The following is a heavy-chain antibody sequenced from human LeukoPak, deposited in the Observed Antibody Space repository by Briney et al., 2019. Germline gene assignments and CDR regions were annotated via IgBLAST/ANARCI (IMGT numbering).Heavy chain of an antibody. CDR1: GGSFSGYY. CDR2: INHSGST. CDR3: AREGIVVVPAAIIGGAAFDI. J-gene: IGHJ3*02. V-gene: IGHV4-34*01. D-gene: IGHD2-2*01. Sequence: PSETLSLTCAVYGGSFSGYYWSWIRQPPGKGLEWIGEINHSGSTNYNPSLKSRVTISVDTSKNQFSLKLSSVTAADTAVYYCAREGIVVVPAAIIGGAAFDIWGQGTMVTVSS.